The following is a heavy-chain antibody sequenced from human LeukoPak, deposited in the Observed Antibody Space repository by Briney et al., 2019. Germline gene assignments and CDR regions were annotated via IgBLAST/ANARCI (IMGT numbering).Heavy chain of an antibody. V-gene: IGHV3-23*01. Sequence: PGGSLRLSCAASGFTFSSYAMTWVRQAPGKGLEWVSTISGGGGTTYYPDSVKGRFTISRDNSKNTLYLQMNSLRAEDTAVYYCAKSYCSSNSCYDNWFDPWGQGTLVTVSS. CDR2: ISGGGGTT. CDR3: AKSYCSSNSCYDNWFDP. D-gene: IGHD2-2*01. J-gene: IGHJ5*02. CDR1: GFTFSSYA.